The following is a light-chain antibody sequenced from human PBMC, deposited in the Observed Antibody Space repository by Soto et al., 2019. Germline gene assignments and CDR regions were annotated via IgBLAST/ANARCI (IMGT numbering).Light chain of an antibody. V-gene: IGKV3-15*01. CDR2: GAS. J-gene: IGKJ1*01. CDR3: HQYNDWPPWT. CDR1: QSVRSN. Sequence: ETVMTQSPATLPASPGDRVTLSCRASQSVRSNLAWYQQKPGQAPRLLIYGASTRTTGVPARFSGSGSGTEFTLTISSLQPEDFAVYYCHQYNDWPPWTFAQGTKVEIK.